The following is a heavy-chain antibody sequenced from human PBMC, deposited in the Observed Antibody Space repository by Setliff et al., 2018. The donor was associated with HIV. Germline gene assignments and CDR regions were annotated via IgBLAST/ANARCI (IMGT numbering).Heavy chain of an antibody. CDR1: GFTFDDYG. Sequence: GSLRLSCAASGFTFDDYGMSWVRQAPGKGLEWVSGINWNGGSRGYADSVKGRFTISRDNAKNSLYLQMNSLRAEDTALYYCTRVPYYYDSSGYYFDYWGQGTLVTVS. CDR2: INWNGGSR. D-gene: IGHD3-22*01. J-gene: IGHJ4*02. CDR3: TRVPYYYDSSGYYFDY. V-gene: IGHV3-20*04.